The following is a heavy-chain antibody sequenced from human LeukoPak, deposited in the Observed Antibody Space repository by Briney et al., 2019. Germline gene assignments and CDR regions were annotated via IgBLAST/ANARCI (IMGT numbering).Heavy chain of an antibody. D-gene: IGHD3-22*01. J-gene: IGHJ6*02. CDR3: ARDYYDSSGYGSGGNYYYYGMDV. V-gene: IGHV3-21*01. CDR1: GFTFSGYS. Sequence: PGGSLRLSCAASGFTFSGYSMNWVRRAPGKGLEWVSSISSSSSYIYYADSVKGRFTISRDNAKNSLYLQMNSLRAEDTAVYYCARDYYDSSGYGSGGNYYYYGMDVWGHGTTVTVSS. CDR2: ISSSSSYI.